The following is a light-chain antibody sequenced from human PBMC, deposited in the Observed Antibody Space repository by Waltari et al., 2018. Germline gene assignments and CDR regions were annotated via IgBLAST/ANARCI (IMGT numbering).Light chain of an antibody. J-gene: IGLJ3*02. V-gene: IGLV2-11*01. CDR1: SSDIGGYNL. CDR2: DVS. Sequence: SALTQPRSVSGSPGQSVTIPCTGTSSDIGGYNLASWYQQHPGKAPQLMIYDVSQRPSGVPDRLSGSKSGNTASLTISGLQAEDEADYYCCSFAGYYTVFGGGTKLTVL. CDR3: CSFAGYYTV.